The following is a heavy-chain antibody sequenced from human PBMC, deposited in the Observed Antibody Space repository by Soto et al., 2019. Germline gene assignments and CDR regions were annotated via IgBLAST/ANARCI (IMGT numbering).Heavy chain of an antibody. V-gene: IGHV3-23*01. Sequence: GSLRLSCVASGFTFSSYAMNWVRQAPGKGLEWVSGVSGSGGSTQYADSVKGRFTISRDNSKNTLFLEMNSLRAEDTAVYYCAKDGGITGTTALYNFDYWGQGTLVTVSS. CDR2: VSGSGGST. CDR1: GFTFSSYA. J-gene: IGHJ4*02. D-gene: IGHD1-7*01. CDR3: AKDGGITGTTALYNFDY.